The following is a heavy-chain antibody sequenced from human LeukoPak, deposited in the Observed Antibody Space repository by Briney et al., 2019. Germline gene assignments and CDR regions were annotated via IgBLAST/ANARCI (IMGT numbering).Heavy chain of an antibody. Sequence: PSETLSLTCSVSGGSIGSSCWSWIRQPPGKGLEWIGYIYYSGTTNYNPSLKSRVTISVDTSKNQFSLKLNSVTAADTAVYYCARNYGDYVDYWGQGTLVTVSS. D-gene: IGHD4-17*01. J-gene: IGHJ4*02. CDR2: IYYSGTT. V-gene: IGHV4-59*01. CDR3: ARNYGDYVDY. CDR1: GGSIGSSC.